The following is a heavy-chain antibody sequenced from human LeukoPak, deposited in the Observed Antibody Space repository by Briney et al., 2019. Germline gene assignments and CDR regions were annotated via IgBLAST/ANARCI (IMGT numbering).Heavy chain of an antibody. CDR2: ISASGVGT. V-gene: IGHV3-23*01. D-gene: IGHD3-10*01. CDR1: GFTLSTYV. CDR3: ANLRGSGSSYFDS. Sequence: GGSLRLSCAASGFTLSTYVMSWVRQAPGKGLEWVSTISASGVGTYYADSVKGRFTVSRDNSKNTLYLQMNSLRAEDTAVYFCANLRGSGSSYFDSWGQGTLVTVSS. J-gene: IGHJ4*02.